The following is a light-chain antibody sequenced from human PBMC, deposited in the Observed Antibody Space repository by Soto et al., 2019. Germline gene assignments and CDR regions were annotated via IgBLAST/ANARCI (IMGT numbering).Light chain of an antibody. J-gene: IGKJ1*01. V-gene: IGKV3-15*01. Sequence: EIVITQSPATLSVSPGERASLSCRASQSVYSNLAWYQQKPGQAPRLLIFGASTRATGIPARFSGSGSGTEFTLTISSLQSEDFAVYYCQQYNKWPLAFGQGTKVEIK. CDR1: QSVYSN. CDR3: QQYNKWPLA. CDR2: GAS.